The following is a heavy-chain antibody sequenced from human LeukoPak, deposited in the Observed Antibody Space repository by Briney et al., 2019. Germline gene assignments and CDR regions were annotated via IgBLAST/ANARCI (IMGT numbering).Heavy chain of an antibody. CDR3: AGGAVRSRFDY. V-gene: IGHV3-23*05. Sequence: GGSLRLSCAASGFTFSSSDMSWVRQAPGSGLEWVSSIRHSDSNTYYADSVMGRFTISRDNSKNTLYLQMNSLRAEDTAVYYCAGGAVRSRFDYWGQGTLVTVSS. CDR1: GFTFSSSD. J-gene: IGHJ4*02. D-gene: IGHD3-3*01. CDR2: IRHSDSNT.